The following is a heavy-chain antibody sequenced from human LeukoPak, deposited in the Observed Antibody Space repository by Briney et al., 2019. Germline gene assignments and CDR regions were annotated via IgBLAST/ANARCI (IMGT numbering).Heavy chain of an antibody. CDR1: GFPFSSYA. CDR2: ISGSGGST. Sequence: PGGSLSLSCAAFGFPFSSYAMSWVRQAPGKGLEGVSAISGSGGSTYYADSVKGRFTISRDNSKKTLYLQMNSLRVEDTAVYFCARAKRDSPLPISYYYSAMDVWGQGTTVTVSS. D-gene: IGHD5-12*01. V-gene: IGHV3-23*01. CDR3: ARAKRDSPLPISYYYSAMDV. J-gene: IGHJ6*02.